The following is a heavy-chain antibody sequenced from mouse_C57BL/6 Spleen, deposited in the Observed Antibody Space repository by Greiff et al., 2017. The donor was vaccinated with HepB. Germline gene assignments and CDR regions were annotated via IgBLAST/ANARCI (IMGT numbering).Heavy chain of an antibody. J-gene: IGHJ2*01. CDR1: GYTFTSYW. V-gene: IGHV1-59*01. CDR2: IDPSDSYT. D-gene: IGHD3-2*02. Sequence: QVQLKQPGAELVRPGTSVKLSCKASGYTFTSYWMHWVKQRPGQGLEWIGVIDPSDSYTNYNQKFKGKATLTVDTSSSTAYMQLSSLTSEDSAVYYCARDSSGYVIFDYWGQGTTLTVSS. CDR3: ARDSSGYVIFDY.